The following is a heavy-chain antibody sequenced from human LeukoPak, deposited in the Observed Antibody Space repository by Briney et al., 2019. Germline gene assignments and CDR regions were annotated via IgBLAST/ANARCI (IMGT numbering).Heavy chain of an antibody. CDR3: ANSRYCSSGSCYFDY. CDR2: ISDNGHVT. CDR1: GFTFNNYA. D-gene: IGHD2-15*01. Sequence: PGGSLRLSCAASGFTFNNYAMSWVRQAPGKGLEWVASISDNGHVTFYADSVKGRVTISRDNSSNTQHLQMDSLKVEDTAVYYCANSRYCSSGSCYFDYWGRGTLVTVSS. V-gene: IGHV3-23*01. J-gene: IGHJ4*02.